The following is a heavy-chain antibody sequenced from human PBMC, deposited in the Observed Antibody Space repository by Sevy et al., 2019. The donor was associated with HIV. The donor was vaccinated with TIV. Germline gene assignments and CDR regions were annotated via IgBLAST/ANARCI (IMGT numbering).Heavy chain of an antibody. CDR3: ARARIAASAPYYFDY. D-gene: IGHD6-13*01. CDR2: ISSRNTYT. CDR1: GFTFSDYY. Sequence: GGSLRLSCAASGFTFSDYYMSWIRQAPGKGREWISYISSRNTYTNYADPVKGRFTISRDNAKNSLYLHMDSLRAEDTAVYYCARARIAASAPYYFDYWGQGTLVTVSS. V-gene: IGHV3-11*06. J-gene: IGHJ4*02.